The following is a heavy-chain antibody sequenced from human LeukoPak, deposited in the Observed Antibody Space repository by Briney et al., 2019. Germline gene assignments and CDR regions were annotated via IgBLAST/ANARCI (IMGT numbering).Heavy chain of an antibody. D-gene: IGHD2-2*01. V-gene: IGHV3-30*02. J-gene: IGHJ4*02. CDR2: IRYDGSNK. Sequence: GGSLRLSXAASGFIFSSYGMYWVCQPPGKGLEWVAFIRYDGSNKYYADSVKGRFTISRDNSKKTLYLQMNSLRAEDTAVYYCAKDLPSCTTSSCWGHFDYWGQGTLVTVSS. CDR1: GFIFSSYG. CDR3: AKDLPSCTTSSCWGHFDY.